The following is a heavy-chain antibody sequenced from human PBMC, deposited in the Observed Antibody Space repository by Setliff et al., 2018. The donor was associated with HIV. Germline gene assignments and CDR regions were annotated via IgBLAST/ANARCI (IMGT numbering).Heavy chain of an antibody. J-gene: IGHJ4*02. CDR3: ARWREMEGDYFDY. V-gene: IGHV4-59*02. CDR2: IANNGDT. D-gene: IGHD2-21*01. Sequence: SETLSLTCTVSGGNVNSYFWTWVRQPPGEGLEWIGYIANNGDTNYNPSLKSRVSISLDMSKNQFSLKLSSVTAADTAVYYCARWREMEGDYFDYWGQGTLVTVSS. CDR1: GGNVNSYF.